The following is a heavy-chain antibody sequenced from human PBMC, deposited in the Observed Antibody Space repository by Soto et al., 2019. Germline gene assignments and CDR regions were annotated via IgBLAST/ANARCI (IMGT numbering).Heavy chain of an antibody. CDR1: GFTFSSYG. CDR3: ARDGEFGYRSSEVPGDAFDI. CDR2: IWYDGSNK. Sequence: PGGSLRLSCAASGFTFSSYGLHCVRQAPGKGLEWLAVIWYDGSNKYYADSVKGRFTISRDNSKNTLYLQMNSLRAEDTAVYYCARDGEFGYRSSEVPGDAFDIWGQGTMVTVSS. D-gene: IGHD6-19*01. J-gene: IGHJ3*02. V-gene: IGHV3-33*01.